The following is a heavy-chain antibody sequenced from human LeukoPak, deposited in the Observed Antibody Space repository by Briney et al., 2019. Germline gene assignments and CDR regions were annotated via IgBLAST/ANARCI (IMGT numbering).Heavy chain of an antibody. CDR1: GGSLSGYQ. J-gene: IGHJ4*02. CDR2: INHSGTT. Sequence: SETLSLICAVYGGSLSGYQWSWIRQPPGKGLEWIGEINHSGTTDYNPSLKSRVTISMDTSKNQFSLKLSSVTAADTAVYYCARVVNDILTGYPPHPDCWGQGTLVTVSS. V-gene: IGHV4-34*01. CDR3: ARVVNDILTGYPPHPDC. D-gene: IGHD3-9*01.